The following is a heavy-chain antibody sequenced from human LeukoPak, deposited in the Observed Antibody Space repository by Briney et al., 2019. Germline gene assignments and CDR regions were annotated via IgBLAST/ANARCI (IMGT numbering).Heavy chain of an antibody. CDR1: GFTFSSYW. CDR2: LRQDGSEK. CDR3: ARGDIVTTSNIDY. D-gene: IGHD5-12*01. Sequence: PGGSLGLSCAASGFTFSSYWMSWVRQAPGKGLEWVANLRQDGSEKYYVDSVKGRFTISRDNAKNSLYLQMNSLRAEDTAVYYCARGDIVTTSNIDYWGQGTLATVSS. V-gene: IGHV3-7*04. J-gene: IGHJ4*02.